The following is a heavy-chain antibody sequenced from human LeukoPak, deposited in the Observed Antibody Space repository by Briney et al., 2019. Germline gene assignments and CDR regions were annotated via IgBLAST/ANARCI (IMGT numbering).Heavy chain of an antibody. CDR2: IYYSGST. Sequence: SETLSLTCTVSGGSISSSSYYWGWIRQPPGKGLEWIGSIYYSGSTYYNPSLKSRVTISVDRSKNQFPLKLSSVTAADTAVYYCARDPLYWGQGTLVTVSS. CDR3: ARDPLY. J-gene: IGHJ4*02. V-gene: IGHV4-39*06. CDR1: GGSISSSSYY.